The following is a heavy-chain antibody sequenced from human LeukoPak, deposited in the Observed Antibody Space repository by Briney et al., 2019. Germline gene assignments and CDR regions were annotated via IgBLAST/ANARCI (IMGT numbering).Heavy chain of an antibody. CDR3: ARDMDSGPDFFDY. V-gene: IGHV1-2*02. D-gene: IGHD1-26*01. Sequence: VASVKVSCKASGYTFTSYDINWVRQAPGQGLEWMGWINPHSGGTDHAQKFQGRVTMTRDTSISTAYMELSRLRSDDTAVYYCARDMDSGPDFFDYWGLGTLVTVSS. J-gene: IGHJ4*02. CDR1: GYTFTSYD. CDR2: INPHSGGT.